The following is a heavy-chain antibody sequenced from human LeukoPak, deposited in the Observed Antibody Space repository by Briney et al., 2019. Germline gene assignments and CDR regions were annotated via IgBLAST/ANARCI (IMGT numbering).Heavy chain of an antibody. CDR2: IIWNGGST. CDR3: ARGTLKAAATDFDY. V-gene: IGHV3-20*04. D-gene: IGHD6-13*01. Sequence: PGGSLRLSCAASGFTFADYGMSWVRQAPGKGLDWVSGIIWNGGSTGYADSVKGRFTISRDNAKNSLYLQMNSLRAEDTALYYCARGTLKAAATDFDYWGQGTLVTVSS. CDR1: GFTFADYG. J-gene: IGHJ4*02.